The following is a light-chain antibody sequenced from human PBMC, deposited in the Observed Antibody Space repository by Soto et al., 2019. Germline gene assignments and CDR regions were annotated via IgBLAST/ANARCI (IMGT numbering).Light chain of an antibody. CDR1: NRDVGNYNY. CDR2: DVT. CDR3: SSYTNSRTVI. Sequence: QSVLTQPASVSGSPGQSITISCIGTNRDVGNYNYVSWYQQHPGKAPKLLIYDVTSRPSGVSNRFSASKSGNTASLTISGLQAEDEADYYCSSYTNSRTVIFGGGTKLTVL. J-gene: IGLJ2*01. V-gene: IGLV2-14*01.